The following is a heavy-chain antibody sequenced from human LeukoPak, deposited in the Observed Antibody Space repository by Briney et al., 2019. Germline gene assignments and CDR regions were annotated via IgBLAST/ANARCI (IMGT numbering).Heavy chain of an antibody. V-gene: IGHV4-39*01. D-gene: IGHD6-19*01. CDR1: GGSVSSSSYY. Sequence: ASETLSLTCTVSGGSVSSSSYYWGWIRQPPGKGLEWIGSIYYSGSTYYNPSLKSRVTISVDTSKNQFSLKLSSVTAADTAVYYCARGNRAVAGTLYWGQGTLVTVSS. CDR3: ARGNRAVAGTLY. CDR2: IYYSGST. J-gene: IGHJ4*02.